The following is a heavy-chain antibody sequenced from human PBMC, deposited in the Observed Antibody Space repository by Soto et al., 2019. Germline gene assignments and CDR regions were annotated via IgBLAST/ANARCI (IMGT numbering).Heavy chain of an antibody. CDR3: ARGCRSGYSGYDSRYGMDV. CDR1: GGSFSGYY. J-gene: IGHJ6*02. CDR2: INHSGST. Sequence: SETLSLTCAVYGGSFSGYYWSWIRQPPGKGLEWIGEINHSGSTNYNPSLKSRVTISVDTSKNQFSLKLSSVTAADTAVYYCARGCRSGYSGYDSRYGMDVWGQGTTVTVSS. V-gene: IGHV4-34*01. D-gene: IGHD5-12*01.